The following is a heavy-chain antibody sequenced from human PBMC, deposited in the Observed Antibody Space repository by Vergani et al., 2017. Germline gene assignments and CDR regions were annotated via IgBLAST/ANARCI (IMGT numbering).Heavy chain of an antibody. CDR2: IGVSDNSI. D-gene: IGHD4-11*01. CDR3: VRDPDYSTFDS. CDR1: GFTFRADS. V-gene: IGHV3-48*01. Sequence: DVRLVESGGGVVQPGGSLRLSCAASGFTFRADSMNWVRRTPGKGLEWISYIGVSDNSIYYADSVMGRFAISRDNARNLLFLQMNSLRADDSALYFCVRDPDYSTFDSWGQGTLVTGS. J-gene: IGHJ4*02.